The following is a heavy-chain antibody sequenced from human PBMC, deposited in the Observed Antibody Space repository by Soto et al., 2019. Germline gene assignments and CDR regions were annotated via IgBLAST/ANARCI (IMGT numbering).Heavy chain of an antibody. D-gene: IGHD6-6*01. J-gene: IGHJ4*02. CDR3: ARETKASSLDY. CDR1: GYTFTGYY. V-gene: IGHV1-2*04. Sequence: QVQLVQSGAEVKKPGASVKVSCKASGYTFTGYYMHWVRQAPGQGLEWMGWINPNSGDTNYAQKFQGWVTMTRDTSISTAYMELGRLRSDDTAVYYCARETKASSLDYWGQGTLVTVSS. CDR2: INPNSGDT.